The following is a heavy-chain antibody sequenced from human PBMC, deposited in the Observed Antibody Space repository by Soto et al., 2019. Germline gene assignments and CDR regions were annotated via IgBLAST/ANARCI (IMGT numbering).Heavy chain of an antibody. CDR3: ARDGAGTSGYYYYYYGMDV. J-gene: IGHJ6*02. CDR1: GFTFSSYW. V-gene: IGHV3-74*01. CDR2: MNEDGGTT. Sequence: GGSLRLSCAASGFTFSSYWMHWVRQAPGKGLVWVSRMNEDGGTTDYADSVKGRFTISRDNAKNSLYLQMNSLRAEDTAVYYCARDGAGTSGYYYYYYGMDVWGQGTTVTVSS. D-gene: IGHD1-7*01.